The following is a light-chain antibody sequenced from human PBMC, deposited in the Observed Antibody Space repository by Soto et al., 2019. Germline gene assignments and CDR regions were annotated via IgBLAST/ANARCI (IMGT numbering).Light chain of an antibody. V-gene: IGKV1-9*01. CDR2: AAS. Sequence: DIQLTQSPSFLSASVGDRVTITCRASQGISSYLAWYQQKPGKAPKLLIYAASTLQSGVPSRFSGSGSGTDCTLTISSLQPEDFATYYCQQLNSYPPFTFGPGTEVDIK. J-gene: IGKJ3*01. CDR3: QQLNSYPPFT. CDR1: QGISSY.